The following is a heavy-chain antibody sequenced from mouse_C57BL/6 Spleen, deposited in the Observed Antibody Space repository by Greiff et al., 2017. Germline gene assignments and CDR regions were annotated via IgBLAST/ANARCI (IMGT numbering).Heavy chain of an antibody. CDR1: GFTFSSYA. CDR3: TRGRVYYFDY. Sequence: EVKLVESGEGLVKPGGSLKLSCAASGFTFSSYAMSWVRQTPEKRLEWVAYISSGGDYIYYADTVKGRFTISRDNARNTLYLQMSSLKSEDTAMDYCTRGRVYYFDYWGQGTTLTVSS. CDR2: ISSGGDYI. J-gene: IGHJ2*01. V-gene: IGHV5-9-1*02.